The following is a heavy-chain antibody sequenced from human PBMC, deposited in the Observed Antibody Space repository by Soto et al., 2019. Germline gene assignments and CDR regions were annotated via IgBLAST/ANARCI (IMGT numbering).Heavy chain of an antibody. CDR2: IIHDGSDK. Sequence: QVQVVESGGGVVQPGRSLRLSCVASGFTFSNYGMHWVRQAPGKGLEWVAFIIHDGSDKYYADSLKGRFTISRDNSKNRLYLQMDSLRGEDTAVYYCAKGTATEGLDYWGRGTLVTVSS. CDR1: GFTFSNYG. CDR3: AKGTATEGLDY. V-gene: IGHV3-30*18. D-gene: IGHD5-18*01. J-gene: IGHJ4*02.